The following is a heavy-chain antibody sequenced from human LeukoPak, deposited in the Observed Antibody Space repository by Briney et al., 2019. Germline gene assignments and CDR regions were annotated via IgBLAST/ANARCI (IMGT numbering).Heavy chain of an antibody. CDR3: ARVPISGYYSDHFDY. CDR2: INPNSGGT. D-gene: IGHD3-22*01. J-gene: IGHJ4*02. CDR1: GYTFTGYY. V-gene: IGHV1-2*02. Sequence: ASVKVSCKASGYTFTGYYMHWVRQAPGQGLEWMGWINPNSGGTNYAQKFQARVTMTRDTSISTAYMELSRLRSDDTAVYYCARVPISGYYSDHFDYWGQGTLVTVSS.